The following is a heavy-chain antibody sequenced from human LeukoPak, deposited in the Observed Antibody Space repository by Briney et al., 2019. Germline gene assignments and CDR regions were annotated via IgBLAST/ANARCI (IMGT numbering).Heavy chain of an antibody. J-gene: IGHJ4*02. CDR1: GFTFSSYG. CDR3: ARDCSGGSCYSGFDY. Sequence: GGSLRLSCAASGFTFSSYGMHWVRQAPGKGLEWVAVIWYDGSNKYHAGSVKGRFTISRDNSKNTLYLQMNSLRAEDTAVYYCARDCSGGSCYSGFDYWGQGTLVTVSS. CDR2: IWYDGSNK. V-gene: IGHV3-33*01. D-gene: IGHD2-15*01.